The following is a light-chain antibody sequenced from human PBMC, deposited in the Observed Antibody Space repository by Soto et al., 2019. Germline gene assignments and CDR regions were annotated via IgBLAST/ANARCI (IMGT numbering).Light chain of an antibody. CDR2: EAS. CDR1: QSISSW. J-gene: IGKJ4*01. V-gene: IGKV1-5*01. Sequence: DIQMTQSPSTLSASVGDRVTITCRASQSISSWLAWYQQKPGKAPKLLIYEASSLKSGVPSRFSGSGSATEFTLTISSLQPDDFATYYCEDYCSSSGFTFGGGTKVDIK. CDR3: EDYCSSSGFT.